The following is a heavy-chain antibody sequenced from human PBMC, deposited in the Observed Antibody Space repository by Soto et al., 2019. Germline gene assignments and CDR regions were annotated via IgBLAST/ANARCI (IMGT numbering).Heavy chain of an antibody. Sequence: EVQLVESGGGLVKPGGSLRLSCAASGFTFSNAWMSWVRQAPGKGLEWVGRIKSKTDGGTTDYAAPVKGRFTISRDDSKNTLYLQMNSLKTEDTAVYYCTTDPRIVGATKASYWGQGTLVTVSS. CDR2: IKSKTDGGTT. J-gene: IGHJ4*02. D-gene: IGHD1-26*01. CDR1: GFTFSNAW. CDR3: TTDPRIVGATKASY. V-gene: IGHV3-15*01.